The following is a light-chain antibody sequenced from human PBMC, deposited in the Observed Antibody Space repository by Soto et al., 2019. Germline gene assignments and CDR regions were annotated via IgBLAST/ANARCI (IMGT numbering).Light chain of an antibody. CDR2: GNS. CDR3: QSYDGSLSGSV. CDR1: RSNIGAGYD. J-gene: IGLJ1*01. V-gene: IGLV1-40*01. Sequence: QSVLTQSPSVSGAPGQRVTISCTGSRSNIGAGYDVQWYQQLPGTAPKLLIYGNSNRPSGVPDRFSGSQSGASASLAITGLQADDEADYYCQSYDGSLSGSVFGTGTKVTVL.